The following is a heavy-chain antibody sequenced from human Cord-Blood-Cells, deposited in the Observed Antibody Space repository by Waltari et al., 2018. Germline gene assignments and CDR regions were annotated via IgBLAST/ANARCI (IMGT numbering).Heavy chain of an antibody. V-gene: IGHV1-2*04. CDR1: GYTFTGYY. Sequence: QVQLVQSGAEVKKPGASVKVSCKASGYTFTGYYMHWVLHAPGQGLEWMGWINPNRGGTNYAQKFQGWVTMTRDTSISTAYMELSRLRSDDTAVYYCARTSIVGATRYYYYGMDVWGQGTTVTVSS. CDR3: ARTSIVGATRYYYYGMDV. D-gene: IGHD1-26*01. J-gene: IGHJ6*02. CDR2: INPNRGGT.